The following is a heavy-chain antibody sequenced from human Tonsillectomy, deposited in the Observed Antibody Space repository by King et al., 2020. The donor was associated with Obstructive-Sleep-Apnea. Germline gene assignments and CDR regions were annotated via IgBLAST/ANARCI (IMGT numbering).Heavy chain of an antibody. D-gene: IGHD3-22*01. J-gene: IGHJ4*02. V-gene: IGHV4-30-4*01. Sequence: VQLQESGPGLVKPSQTLSLICTVSGGSISSGDYYWSLIRQPPGKGLGWIGYIYYSGGTYYNPSLNSRVTISIDTSKNQFSLKLSSVTAADTAVYFCARAVKTYYYDSSGLDYWGQGTLVTVSS. CDR1: GGSISSGDYY. CDR2: IYYSGGT. CDR3: ARAVKTYYYDSSGLDY.